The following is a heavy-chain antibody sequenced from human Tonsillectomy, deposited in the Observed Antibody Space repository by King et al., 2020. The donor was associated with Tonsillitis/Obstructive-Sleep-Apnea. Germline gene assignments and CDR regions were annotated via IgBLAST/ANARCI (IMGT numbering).Heavy chain of an antibody. CDR3: ASGLVRGIIITAVFDY. D-gene: IGHD3-10*01. V-gene: IGHV3-48*03. CDR1: GFTFSNYE. J-gene: IGHJ4*02. Sequence: VQLVESGGGLVQPGGSLRLSCAASGFTFSNYEMNWVRQAPGKGLEWVSYIINSGTTIYYADSVKGRFTISRDNAKNSLYLQMNSLRAEDTAVYYCASGLVRGIIITAVFDYWGQGTLVTVSP. CDR2: IINSGTTI.